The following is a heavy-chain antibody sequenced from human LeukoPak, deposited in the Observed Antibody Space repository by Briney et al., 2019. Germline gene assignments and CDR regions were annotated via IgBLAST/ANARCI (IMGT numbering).Heavy chain of an antibody. D-gene: IGHD4-17*01. V-gene: IGHV3-30*18. CDR3: AKGDYGDYVDADAADY. J-gene: IGHJ4*02. CDR2: ISHDGGNK. Sequence: SGGSLRLSCTVSGFTFSGCVMHWVRRAPGKGLEWVAVISHDGGNKYHADSVTGRFTISRDNSKNTLYLQMNSLRAEDTAVYYCAKGDYGDYVDADAADYWGQGTLVTVSS. CDR1: GFTFSGCV.